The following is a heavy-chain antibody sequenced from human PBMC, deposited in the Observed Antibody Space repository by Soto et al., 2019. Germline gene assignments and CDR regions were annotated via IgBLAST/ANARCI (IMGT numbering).Heavy chain of an antibody. J-gene: IGHJ4*02. CDR3: ARDGYYYDSSGYFVEFDY. CDR2: INTYNGNT. V-gene: IGHV1-18*01. Sequence: GASVKVSCKASGYTFTNYGISWVRQAPGQGLEWMGWINTYNGNTNHAQKLQGRVTMTTDTSTSTAYMELRSLRSEDTAVYYCARDGYYYDSSGYFVEFDYWGQGTLVTVSS. CDR1: GYTFTNYG. D-gene: IGHD3-22*01.